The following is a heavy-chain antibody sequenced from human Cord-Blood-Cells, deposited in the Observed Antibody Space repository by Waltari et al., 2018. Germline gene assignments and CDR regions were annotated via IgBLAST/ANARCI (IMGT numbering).Heavy chain of an antibody. D-gene: IGHD7-27*01. CDR2: INHSGST. Sequence: QVQLQQWGAGLLKPSETLSLTCAVYGGSFIGYYWSWIRQPPGKGLEWIGEINHSGSTNYNPSLKSRVTISVYTSKNQFSLKLSSVTAADTAVYYCARMTAANWGADWGQGTLVTVSS. J-gene: IGHJ4*02. CDR1: GGSFIGYY. CDR3: ARMTAANWGAD. V-gene: IGHV4-34*01.